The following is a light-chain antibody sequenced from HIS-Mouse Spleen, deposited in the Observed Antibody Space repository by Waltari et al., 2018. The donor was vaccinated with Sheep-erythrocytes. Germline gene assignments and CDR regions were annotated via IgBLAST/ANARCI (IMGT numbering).Light chain of an antibody. V-gene: IGLV2-11*01. J-gene: IGLJ1*01. CDR3: CSYAGSYNHV. CDR1: SSDVGGYNY. CDR2: DVS. Sequence: QSALTQPRSVSGSPGQSVTISCTGTSSDVGGYNYVSWHQQYPGKAPKLMIYDVSKRPSGVPDRFSGSKSGNTASLTISGLQAEDEADYYCCSYAGSYNHVFATGTKVTVL.